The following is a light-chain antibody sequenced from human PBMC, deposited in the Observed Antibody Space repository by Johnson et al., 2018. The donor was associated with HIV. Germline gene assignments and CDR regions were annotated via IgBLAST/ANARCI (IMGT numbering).Light chain of an antibody. Sequence: QSVLTQPPSVSAAPGQTVTISCSGSSSNVGSSFVSWYRQVPGTAPKLLIYDNNKRPSGIPDRFSGSKSDTSATLGIHGLPTGDEADYYCGTWDSSLSASYVFGTGTKVTVL. J-gene: IGLJ1*01. CDR2: DNN. V-gene: IGLV1-51*01. CDR1: SSNVGSSF. CDR3: GTWDSSLSASYV.